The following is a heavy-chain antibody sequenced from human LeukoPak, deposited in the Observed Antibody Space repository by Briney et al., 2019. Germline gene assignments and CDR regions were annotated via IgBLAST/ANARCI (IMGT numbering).Heavy chain of an antibody. CDR2: IYYSGST. Sequence: SETLSLTCTVSGGSISSSSYYWSWIRQPPGKGLEWIGYIYYSGSTNYNPSLKSRVTISVDTSKNQFSLKLSSVTAADTAVYYCARGTLGVVITGFDPWGQGTLVTVSS. D-gene: IGHD3-3*01. V-gene: IGHV4-61*01. J-gene: IGHJ5*02. CDR3: ARGTLGVVITGFDP. CDR1: GGSISSSSYY.